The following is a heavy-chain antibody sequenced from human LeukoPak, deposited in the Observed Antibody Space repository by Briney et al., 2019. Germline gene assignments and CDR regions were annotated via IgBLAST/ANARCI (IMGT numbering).Heavy chain of an antibody. J-gene: IGHJ4*02. D-gene: IGHD5-12*01. Sequence: SETLSLTCTVSGGSISGYYWSWIRQPPGKGLEWIGYIHHSGSTNYSPSLKSRVTISLDTSKNQVSLKLSSVTAADTAVYYCARGLQGMRYTFDQWGQGTVVTVSS. CDR2: IHHSGST. V-gene: IGHV4-59*01. CDR3: ARGLQGMRYTFDQ. CDR1: GGSISGYY.